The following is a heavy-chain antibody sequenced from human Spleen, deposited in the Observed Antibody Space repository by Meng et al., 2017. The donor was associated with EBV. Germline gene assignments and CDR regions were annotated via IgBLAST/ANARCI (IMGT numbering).Heavy chain of an antibody. CDR1: GYSLSEFY. D-gene: IGHD1-26*01. CDR2: FDPEEGEM. Sequence: QGNLEPSGDELKKPGASSKVFCKVSGYSLSEFYIHWVRQAAGKGLEWLGGFDPEEGEMFYAERFQGRLTLTEDSSTDTAYMDLSSLRSEDTAVYFCAAVPSYSGDYHGSFDSWGRGTLVTVSS. CDR3: AAVPSYSGDYHGSFDS. V-gene: IGHV1-24*01. J-gene: IGHJ4*02.